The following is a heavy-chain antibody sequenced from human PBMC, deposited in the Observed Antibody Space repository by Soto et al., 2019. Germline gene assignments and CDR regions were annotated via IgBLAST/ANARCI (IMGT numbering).Heavy chain of an antibody. Sequence: QVQLQESGPGLVKPSETLSLTCTVSGGSIGSYHWSWIRQPPGKGLEWIGYIHYSGITNYNPSLKSRVTRPVATSKNQFSLKLSSVTAADTAVYYCARHSGVSGTLSYYFDHWGQGTLVTVSS. J-gene: IGHJ4*02. CDR2: IHYSGIT. D-gene: IGHD1-26*01. V-gene: IGHV4-59*08. CDR1: GGSIGSYH. CDR3: ARHSGVSGTLSYYFDH.